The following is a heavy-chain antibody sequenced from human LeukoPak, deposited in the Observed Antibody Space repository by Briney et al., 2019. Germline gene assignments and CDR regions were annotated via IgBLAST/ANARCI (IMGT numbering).Heavy chain of an antibody. D-gene: IGHD3-3*01. CDR3: ATSLLEHWRLSASFDI. J-gene: IGHJ3*02. CDR1: GYTFTGYY. Sequence: ASVKVSCKASGYTFTGYYMHWVRQAPGQGLEWMGWINPNSGGTNYAQKFQGRVTMTRDTSISTAYMELSRLRSDDTAVYYCATSLLEHWRLSASFDIWGQGTMVTVSS. CDR2: INPNSGGT. V-gene: IGHV1-2*02.